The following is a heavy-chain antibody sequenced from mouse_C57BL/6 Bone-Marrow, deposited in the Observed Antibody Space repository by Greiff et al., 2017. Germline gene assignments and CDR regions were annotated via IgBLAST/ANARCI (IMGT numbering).Heavy chain of an antibody. CDR3: TPLLFLYYAMDY. D-gene: IGHD2-1*01. V-gene: IGHV14-1*01. CDR1: GFNIKDYY. J-gene: IGHJ4*01. Sequence: EVKLMESGAELVRPGASVKLSCTASGFNIKDYYMHWVKQRPEQGLEWIGRIDPEDGDTDYAPKFPRKATMTADTSSHTAYLQLSSLTSEDTAVYYCTPLLFLYYAMDYWGQGTSVTVSS. CDR2: IDPEDGDT.